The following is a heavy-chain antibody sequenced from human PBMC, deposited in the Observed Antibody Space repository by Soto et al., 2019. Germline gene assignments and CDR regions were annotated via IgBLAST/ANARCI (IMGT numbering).Heavy chain of an antibody. CDR2: ISSSSSTI. CDR1: GFTFSSYS. CDR3: ARDRSIVGSHEAFDI. J-gene: IGHJ3*02. Sequence: GSLRLSCAASGFTFSSYSMNWVRQAPGKGLEWVSYISSSSSTIYYADSVKGRFTISRDNAKNSLYLQMNSLRAEDTAVYYCARDRSIVGSHEAFDIWGQGTMVTV. D-gene: IGHD2-15*01. V-gene: IGHV3-48*01.